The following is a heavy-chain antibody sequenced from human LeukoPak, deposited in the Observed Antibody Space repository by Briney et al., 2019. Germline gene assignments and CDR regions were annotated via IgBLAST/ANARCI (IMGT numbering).Heavy chain of an antibody. D-gene: IGHD3-9*01. V-gene: IGHV4-59*01. J-gene: IGHJ3*02. CDR2: IYYSGST. Sequence: SETLSLTCTVSGGSISSNYWSWIRQPPGKGLEWIGYIYYSGSTNYNPSLKSRVTISVDTSKNQFSLKLSSVTAADTAVYYCASSPRYFDWLLYPYDAFDIWGQGTMVTVSS. CDR1: GGSISSNY. CDR3: ASSPRYFDWLLYPYDAFDI.